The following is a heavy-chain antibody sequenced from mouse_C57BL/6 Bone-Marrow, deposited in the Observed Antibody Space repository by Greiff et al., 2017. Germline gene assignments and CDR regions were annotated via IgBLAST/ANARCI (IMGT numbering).Heavy chain of an antibody. CDR3: ARSDRPYWYFDV. D-gene: IGHD2-14*01. CDR1: GFTFTDYY. V-gene: IGHV1-76*01. Sequence: QVTLKESGAELVRPGASVKLSCKASGFTFTDYYINWVKQRPGQGLEWIARIYPGSGNTYYNEKFKGKDTLTAEKSSSTAYMQLSSLTSEDSAVYFCARSDRPYWYFDVWGTGTTVTVSS. J-gene: IGHJ1*03. CDR2: IYPGSGNT.